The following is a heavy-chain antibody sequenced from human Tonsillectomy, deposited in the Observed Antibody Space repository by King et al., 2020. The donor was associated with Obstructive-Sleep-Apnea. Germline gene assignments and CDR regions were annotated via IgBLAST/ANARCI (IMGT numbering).Heavy chain of an antibody. J-gene: IGHJ2*01. D-gene: IGHD2-2*01. Sequence: QLVQSGAEVKKPGASVKVFCKASGYTFTSIGISWVRQAPGQGLEWMGWISAYNGNTYYAHKLQDRVTMTTDTSTSTAYMELRSLRSDDTAVYYCVRDSSPFDIWGRGTLVTVSS. V-gene: IGHV1-18*01. CDR1: GYTFTSIG. CDR2: ISAYNGNT. CDR3: VRDSSPFDI.